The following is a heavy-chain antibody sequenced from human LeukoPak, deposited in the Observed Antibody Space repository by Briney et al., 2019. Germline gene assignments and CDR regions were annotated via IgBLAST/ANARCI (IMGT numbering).Heavy chain of an antibody. CDR3: ARSILYSSSWYGYYYYGMDV. J-gene: IGHJ6*02. Sequence: SQTLSLTCAISGDSVSSNSAAWNWIRQSPSRGLEWLGRTYYRSKWYDDYAVSVKSRITINPDTSKNQFSLQLNSVTPEDTAVYYCARSILYSSSWYGYYYYGMDVWGQGTTVTVSS. D-gene: IGHD6-13*01. V-gene: IGHV6-1*01. CDR1: GDSVSSNSAA. CDR2: TYYRSKWYD.